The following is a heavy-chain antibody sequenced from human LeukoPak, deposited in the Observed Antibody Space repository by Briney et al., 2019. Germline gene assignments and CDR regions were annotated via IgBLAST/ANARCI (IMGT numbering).Heavy chain of an antibody. Sequence: GGSLRLSCAASGFTFDDYGMSWVRQAPGKGLEWVPNINWNGDSTGYADSVKGRFTISRDNGKNSLYLQMNSLRAEDTALYYCARDGITTVIPFDYWGQGTLVTVSS. CDR1: GFTFDDYG. CDR2: INWNGDST. V-gene: IGHV3-20*04. CDR3: ARDGITTVIPFDY. J-gene: IGHJ4*02. D-gene: IGHD4-17*01.